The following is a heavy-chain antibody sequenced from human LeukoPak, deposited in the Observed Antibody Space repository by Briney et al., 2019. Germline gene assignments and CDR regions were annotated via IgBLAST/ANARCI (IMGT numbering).Heavy chain of an antibody. V-gene: IGHV3-30-3*01. J-gene: IGHJ6*02. Sequence: GRSLRLSCAASGFTFSSYAMHWVRQAPGKGLEWVAVISYDGSNKYYADSVKGRFTISRDNSKNTLYLQMNSLRAEDTAVYYCARETVGATTFYGMDVWGQGTTVTVSS. CDR2: ISYDGSNK. CDR1: GFTFSSYA. CDR3: ARETVGATTFYGMDV. D-gene: IGHD1-26*01.